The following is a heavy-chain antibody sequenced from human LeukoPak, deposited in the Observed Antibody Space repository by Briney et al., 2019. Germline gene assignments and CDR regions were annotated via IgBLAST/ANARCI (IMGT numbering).Heavy chain of an antibody. CDR2: TYYRSRWYT. D-gene: IGHD2-8*01. CDR1: GDSISSLSAA. Sequence: SQTLSLTCSISGDSISSLSAAWNWVRQSPSRGLEWLGGTYYRSRWYTDYALSVKSRVTITPDTSKNQFSLQLTSVTPDDTALYYCARSPNCTKTICYENWFDPWGQGTLVTVSS. J-gene: IGHJ5*02. CDR3: ARSPNCTKTICYENWFDP. V-gene: IGHV6-1*01.